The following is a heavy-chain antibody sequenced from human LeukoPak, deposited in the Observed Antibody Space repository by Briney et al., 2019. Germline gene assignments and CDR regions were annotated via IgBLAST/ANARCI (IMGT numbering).Heavy chain of an antibody. CDR1: GFTFNEFG. CDR3: ARDRPTGSYYSIGY. Sequence: GRSLRLSCTASGFTFNEFGVHWVRQAPGQGLEWVALIWYDGSNKYYADSVKGRFTISRDNSKNTVFLQMNSLRVEDTAIYYCARDRPTGSYYSIGYWGQGIQATVSS. V-gene: IGHV3-33*01. CDR2: IWYDGSNK. J-gene: IGHJ4*02. D-gene: IGHD1-26*01.